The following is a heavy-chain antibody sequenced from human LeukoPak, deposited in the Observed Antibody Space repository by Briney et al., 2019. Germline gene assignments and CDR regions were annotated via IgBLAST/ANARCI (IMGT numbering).Heavy chain of an antibody. J-gene: IGHJ5*02. CDR1: GFPFSSYE. D-gene: IGHD6-13*01. CDR2: ISGSSGNI. Sequence: GGSLRLSCAASGFPFSSYEMHWLRQAPGKWLEWVAHISGSSGNILYSDSVKGRFSVSIDNANNLLYLQMNSLRVEDTAVYYCAREKIPALVFDPWGQGSLVAVSP. V-gene: IGHV3-48*03. CDR3: AREKIPALVFDP.